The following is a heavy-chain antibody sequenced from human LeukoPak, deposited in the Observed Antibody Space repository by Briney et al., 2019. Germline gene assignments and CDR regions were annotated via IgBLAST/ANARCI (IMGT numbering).Heavy chain of an antibody. V-gene: IGHV3-48*04. D-gene: IGHD3-10*01. CDR1: GFTFSSYS. Sequence: GGSLRLSCAASGFTFSSYSMNWVRQAPGKGLEWVSYISSSSSTIYYADSVKGRFTISRDNAKNSLYLQMNSLRAEDTAVYYCAREGEMPYFDYWGQGTLVTVSS. CDR2: ISSSSSTI. J-gene: IGHJ4*02. CDR3: AREGEMPYFDY.